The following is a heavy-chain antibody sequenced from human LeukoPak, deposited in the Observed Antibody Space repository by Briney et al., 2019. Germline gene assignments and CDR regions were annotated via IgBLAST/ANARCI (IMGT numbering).Heavy chain of an antibody. CDR3: AKEVPLRSSGWYVSFDYYYYYGMDV. D-gene: IGHD6-19*01. V-gene: IGHV3-23*01. CDR1: GFTFSSYA. Sequence: GVSLRLSCAASGFTFSSYAMSWVRQAPGKGREGVSAISGSGRSTYYADSVKGRFTIRRDNSKNKLYLQMNSLRDEETAVYYCAKEVPLRSSGWYVSFDYYYYYGMDVWGQGTTVTVSS. CDR2: ISGSGRST. J-gene: IGHJ6*02.